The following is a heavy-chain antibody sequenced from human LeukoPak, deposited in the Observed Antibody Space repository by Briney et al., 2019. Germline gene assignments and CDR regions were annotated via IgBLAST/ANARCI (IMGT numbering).Heavy chain of an antibody. J-gene: IGHJ5*02. CDR1: GDSISSYY. Sequence: PSETLSLTCAVSGDSISSYYWNWIRQPAGKGLEWIGRIYTSGTTNYNPSLKSRVTISVDTSKNQFSLKLSSVTAADTAVYYCARAHYYDSSGRNWFDPWGQGTLVTVSS. CDR2: IYTSGTT. CDR3: ARAHYYDSSGRNWFDP. V-gene: IGHV4-4*07. D-gene: IGHD3-22*01.